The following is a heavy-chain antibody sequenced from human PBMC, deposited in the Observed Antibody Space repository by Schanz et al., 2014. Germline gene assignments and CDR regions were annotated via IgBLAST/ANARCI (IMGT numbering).Heavy chain of an antibody. CDR3: VRDSFFAFDY. V-gene: IGHV3-23*04. J-gene: IGHJ4*02. CDR2: ISGSGGST. D-gene: IGHD3-3*01. Sequence: EVQLVASGGGLVQPGGSLRLSCAASGFAVDNYYMSCVRQAPGRGLEWVSAISGSGGSTYYADSVKGRFTISRDNAKNSVFLRMNSLRAEDTAVYYCVRDSFFAFDYWGQGALVTVSS. CDR1: GFAVDNYY.